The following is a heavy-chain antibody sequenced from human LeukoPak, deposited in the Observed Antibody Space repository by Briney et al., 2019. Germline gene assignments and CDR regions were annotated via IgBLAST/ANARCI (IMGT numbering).Heavy chain of an antibody. J-gene: IGHJ4*02. CDR1: GYTFTSYA. D-gene: IGHD3-10*01. Sequence: ASVKVSCKASGYTFTSYAMHWVRQAPGQRLEWMGWINAGNGNTKYSQKFQGRVTITRDISASTAYMELSSLRSEDTAVYYCARGGLWFGELLSFDYWGQGTLVTVSS. V-gene: IGHV1-3*01. CDR2: INAGNGNT. CDR3: ARGGLWFGELLSFDY.